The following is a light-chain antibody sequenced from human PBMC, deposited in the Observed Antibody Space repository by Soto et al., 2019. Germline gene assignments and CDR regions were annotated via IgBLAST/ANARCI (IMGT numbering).Light chain of an antibody. CDR3: SSSTSSSYYV. CDR1: SSDVGDYNY. V-gene: IGLV2-14*01. Sequence: QSALTQPASVSGSPGQSITISCTGTSSDVGDYNYVSWYQQHPGKAPKLMMYDVSNRPSGVSSRFSGSKSGNTASLTISGLQAEDEADYYCSSSTSSSYYVFGTGTKLTVL. J-gene: IGLJ1*01. CDR2: DVS.